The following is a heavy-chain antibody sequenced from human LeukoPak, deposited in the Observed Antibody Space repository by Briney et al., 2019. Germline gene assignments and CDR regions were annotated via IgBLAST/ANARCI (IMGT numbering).Heavy chain of an antibody. V-gene: IGHV4-61*02. CDR3: SRGDYSYGFD. Sequence: SQTLSLTCTVSGGSINSGSYFWRWIRQPAGTGLEWIGRIYPSGSTNYNPSLKSRVTISVDLSKNQFSLKLSSVTAADTAVYYCSRGDYSYGFDWGQGTLVTVSS. CDR2: IYPSGST. J-gene: IGHJ4*02. CDR1: GGSINSGSYF. D-gene: IGHD5-18*01.